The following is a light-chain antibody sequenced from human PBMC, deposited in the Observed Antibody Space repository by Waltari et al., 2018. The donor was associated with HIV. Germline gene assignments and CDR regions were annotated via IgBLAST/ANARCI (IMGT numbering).Light chain of an antibody. V-gene: IGLV3-25*03. CDR2: KDS. Sequence: SYELTQPPSVSVSPGQTARITCSGDALPKKYAYWYQQKPGQAPVLVIYKDSERPSGIPERVSGSSSGKTVTLTISGVQAEDEADYYCQSADSSGTVVFGGGTKLTVL. CDR3: QSADSSGTVV. J-gene: IGLJ2*01. CDR1: ALPKKY.